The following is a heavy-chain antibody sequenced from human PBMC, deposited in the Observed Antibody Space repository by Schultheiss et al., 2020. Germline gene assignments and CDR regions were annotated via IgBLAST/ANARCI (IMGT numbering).Heavy chain of an antibody. CDR1: GGSFSGYY. J-gene: IGHJ3*02. D-gene: IGHD3-10*01. CDR3: ARYGLGVDAFNI. V-gene: IGHV4-34*10. Sequence: SETLSLTCAVYGGSFSGYYWSWIRQPPGKGLEWIGYIYYSGSTYYNPSLKSRVTMSVDTSKNQFSLKLSSVTAADTAVYYCARYGLGVDAFNIWGQGTMVTVSS. CDR2: IYYSGST.